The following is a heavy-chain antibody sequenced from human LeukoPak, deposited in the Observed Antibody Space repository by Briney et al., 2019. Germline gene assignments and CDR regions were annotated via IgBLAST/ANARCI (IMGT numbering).Heavy chain of an antibody. CDR2: FGGSGGTI. D-gene: IGHD2-21*02. CDR3: AKSDCGGDCHLLDY. V-gene: IGHV3-23*01. Sequence: GGSLRLSCAASGFSLSTYAMSWVRQAPGKGLEWVSHFGGSGGTIYYADSVKGRFTISRDNSKNTLYLQVNSLRAEDTALYYCAKSDCGGDCHLLDYWGQGTLVTVSS. CDR1: GFSLSTYA. J-gene: IGHJ4*02.